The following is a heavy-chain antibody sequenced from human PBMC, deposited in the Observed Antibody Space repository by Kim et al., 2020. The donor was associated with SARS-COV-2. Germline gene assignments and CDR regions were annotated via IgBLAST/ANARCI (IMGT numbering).Heavy chain of an antibody. CDR2: ISYDGSNK. Sequence: GGSLRLSCAASGFTFSSYAMHWVRQAPGKGLEWVAVISYDGSNKYYVDSVKGRFTISRDNSKNTLYLQMNSLRAEDTAVYYCARAHCGGDYIYYYYGMDVWGQGTTVTVSS. J-gene: IGHJ6*02. CDR1: GFTFSSYA. D-gene: IGHD2-21*01. CDR3: ARAHCGGDYIYYYYGMDV. V-gene: IGHV3-30*04.